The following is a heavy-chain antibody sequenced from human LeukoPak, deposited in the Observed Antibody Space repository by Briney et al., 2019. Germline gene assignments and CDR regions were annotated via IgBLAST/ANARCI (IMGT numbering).Heavy chain of an antibody. Sequence: PSETLSLTCTVSGGSISSYYWSWIRQPPGKGLEWIGYIYYSGSTNYSPSLKSRVTISVDTSKNQFSLKLSSVTAADTAVYCCAREGYSSSWYVVEGGYFDYWGQGTLVTVSS. CDR2: IYYSGST. D-gene: IGHD6-13*01. CDR3: AREGYSSSWYVVEGGYFDY. J-gene: IGHJ4*02. V-gene: IGHV4-59*01. CDR1: GGSISSYY.